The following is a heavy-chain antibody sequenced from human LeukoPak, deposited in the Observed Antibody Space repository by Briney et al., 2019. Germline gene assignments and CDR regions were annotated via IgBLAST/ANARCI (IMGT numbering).Heavy chain of an antibody. CDR1: GFTFTNYG. V-gene: IGHV3-30*02. CDR2: IRFDGTTK. D-gene: IGHD3-16*01. J-gene: IGHJ4*02. Sequence: GGSLRLSCAASGFTFTNYGMHWVRQAPGKGLEWVTFIRFDGTTKYYADSVRGRFTISRDTSKNTLYLEMASLRAEDTAVYYCAKARTTIRGSFDYWGQGTLVTVSS. CDR3: AKARTTIRGSFDY.